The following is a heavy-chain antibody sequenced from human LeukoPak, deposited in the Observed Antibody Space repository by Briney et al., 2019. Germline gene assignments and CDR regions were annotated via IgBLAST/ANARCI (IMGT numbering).Heavy chain of an antibody. Sequence: ASVTVSCKVSGYTLTELSMHWVRQAPGKGLEWMGGFDPEDGETIYAQKFQGRVTMTEDTSTDTAYMELSSLRSEDTAVYYCATDSCNMVRGVICGMDVWGQGTTVTASS. CDR3: ATDSCNMVRGVICGMDV. J-gene: IGHJ6*02. CDR2: FDPEDGET. D-gene: IGHD3-10*01. CDR1: GYTLTELS. V-gene: IGHV1-24*01.